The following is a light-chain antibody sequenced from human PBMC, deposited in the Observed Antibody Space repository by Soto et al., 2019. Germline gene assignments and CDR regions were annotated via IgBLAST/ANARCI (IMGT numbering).Light chain of an antibody. J-gene: IGKJ1*01. CDR1: QSISSW. V-gene: IGKV1-5*01. Sequence: DIQMTQSPSTLSASVGDRVTITCRASQSISSWLAWYQQKPVKAPKLLIYDASSLDSGVPSRFSGSGSGTEFTLTISSLQPDDFATYFCQHYKSYPVTFGKGTKVEIK. CDR3: QHYKSYPVT. CDR2: DAS.